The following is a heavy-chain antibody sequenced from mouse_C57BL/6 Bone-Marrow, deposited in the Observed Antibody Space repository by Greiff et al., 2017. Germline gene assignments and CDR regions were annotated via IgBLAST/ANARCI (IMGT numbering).Heavy chain of an antibody. J-gene: IGHJ4*01. CDR1: GFTFSSYT. Sequence: EVKVVESGGGLVKPGGSLKLSCAASGFTFSSYTMSWVRQTPEKRLEWVATISGGGGNTYYPDSVKGRFTISRDKAKNTLYLQMSSLRSEDTALYYCARHYYYAMDYWGQGTSVTVSS. CDR2: ISGGGGNT. V-gene: IGHV5-9*01. CDR3: ARHYYYAMDY.